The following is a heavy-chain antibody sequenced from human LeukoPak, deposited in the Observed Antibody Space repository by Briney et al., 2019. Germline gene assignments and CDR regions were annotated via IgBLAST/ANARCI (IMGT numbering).Heavy chain of an antibody. D-gene: IGHD3-9*01. J-gene: IGHJ4*02. Sequence: PSETLSLTCTVSGGSIRNYCWSWLRQPPGKGLEWIGYIYYSGSTNYNPSLKSRVTILVDTSKNQFSLKLSSVTAADTAVYYCAKTVFLAGWHFDQWGQGTLVTVSS. CDR2: IYYSGST. CDR3: AKTVFLAGWHFDQ. V-gene: IGHV4-59*08. CDR1: GGSIRNYC.